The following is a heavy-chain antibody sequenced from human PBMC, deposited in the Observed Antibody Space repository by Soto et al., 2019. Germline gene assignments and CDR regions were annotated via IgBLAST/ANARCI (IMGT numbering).Heavy chain of an antibody. J-gene: IGHJ4*02. CDR2: ISYSGTT. Sequence: PSETLSLTCTVSGDSISSWGDYWGWIRQPPGQRLEWIGSISYSGTTYHNPSLKSRVTISVDTSKNQFSLEVRSVTAADTAVYYCARVGGWLQTFDYWGQGTLVTVSS. D-gene: IGHD5-12*01. V-gene: IGHV4-39*01. CDR3: ARVGGWLQTFDY. CDR1: GDSISSWGDY.